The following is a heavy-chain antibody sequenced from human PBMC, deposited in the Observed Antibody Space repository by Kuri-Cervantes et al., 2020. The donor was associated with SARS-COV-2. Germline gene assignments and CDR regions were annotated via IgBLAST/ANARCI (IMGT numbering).Heavy chain of an antibody. CDR2: TSYDGTSK. D-gene: IGHD2-21*01. CDR3: ARGRVGVQDF. V-gene: IGHV3-30-3*01. J-gene: IGHJ4*02. CDR1: GFTFNNYV. Sequence: GESLKISCAASGFTFNNYVMHWVRQTPGEGLEWVAITSYDGTSKYYADSVKGRFTISRDNSKNTLYLQMNILRGDDTAVCFCARGRVGVQDFWGQGTLVTVSS.